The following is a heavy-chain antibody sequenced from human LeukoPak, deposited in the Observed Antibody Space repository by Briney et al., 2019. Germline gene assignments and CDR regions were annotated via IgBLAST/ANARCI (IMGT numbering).Heavy chain of an antibody. D-gene: IGHD2-21*01. J-gene: IGHJ4*02. CDR2: VDPEDGET. CDR1: GYTFIDYY. V-gene: IGHV1-69-2*01. CDR3: ATILVVRSVDY. Sequence: ATVKISCKVSGYTFIDYYMHWVQQAPGKGLEWMGLVDPEDGETIYAEKLQGRVPITADTSTDTAYMELSSLRSEDTAVYYCATILVVRSVDYWGQGTLVTVSS.